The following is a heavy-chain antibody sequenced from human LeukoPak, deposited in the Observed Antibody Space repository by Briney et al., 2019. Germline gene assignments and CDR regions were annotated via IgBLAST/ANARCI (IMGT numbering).Heavy chain of an antibody. V-gene: IGHV1-18*01. J-gene: IGHJ4*02. Sequence: ASVKDSCKTSGYTFTNFGVNWVRQAPGQGLEWMGWIGVSNDKTSYGQKFQGRVTMTTDTSTSTAYLELRSLRSDDTAVYYCARVMGGFLDYWGQGTLVTVSS. CDR1: GYTFTNFG. CDR2: IGVSNDKT. D-gene: IGHD3-16*01. CDR3: ARVMGGFLDY.